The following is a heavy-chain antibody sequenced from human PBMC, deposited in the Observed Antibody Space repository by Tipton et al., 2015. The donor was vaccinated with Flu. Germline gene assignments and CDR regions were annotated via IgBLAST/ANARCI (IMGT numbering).Heavy chain of an antibody. V-gene: IGHV4-38-2*01. CDR1: GQSISSAYY. CDR2: VYQNGST. D-gene: IGHD4-11*01. J-gene: IGHJ5*02. CDR3: ARRDYSNYVSEPKIWFDP. Sequence: GLVKPSETLSLTCAVSGQSISSAYYWAWIRQPPGKGLEWIGSVYQNGSTYYTSSLRSRVTIAVDEPKIQFSLRLTSVTAADTAVYFCARRDYSNYVSEPKIWFDPWGQGTLVTVSS.